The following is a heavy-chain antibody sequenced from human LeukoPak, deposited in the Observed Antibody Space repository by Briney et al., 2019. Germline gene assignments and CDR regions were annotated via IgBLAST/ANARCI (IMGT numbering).Heavy chain of an antibody. CDR1: GFTFSSYS. D-gene: IGHD3-3*01. CDR3: ARDSRITIFGVVSRGVCDY. Sequence: GGSLRLSCAASGFTFSSYSMNWVRQAPGKGLEWVSSISSSSSYIYHADSVKGRFTISRDNAKNSLYLQMNSLRAEDTAVYYCARDSRITIFGVVSRGVCDYWGQGTLVTVSS. CDR2: ISSSSSYI. V-gene: IGHV3-21*01. J-gene: IGHJ4*02.